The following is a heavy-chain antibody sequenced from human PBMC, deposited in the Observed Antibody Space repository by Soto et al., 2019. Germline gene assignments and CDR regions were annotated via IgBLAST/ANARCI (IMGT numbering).Heavy chain of an antibody. D-gene: IGHD3-10*01. CDR2: LWYDGSGE. J-gene: IGHJ3*01. V-gene: IGHV3-33*03. CDR1: GFSFSAYG. Sequence: QVELVESGGGVVQPGRSLRLTCAASGFSFSAYGMHWVRQAPGRGLEWVAGLWYDGSGEDYADAVRGRFSISRDNSKNTVHLQLNSLRAEDTAVYYCARIRATFTYAFDLCGQGTILIVSA. CDR3: ARIRATFTYAFDL.